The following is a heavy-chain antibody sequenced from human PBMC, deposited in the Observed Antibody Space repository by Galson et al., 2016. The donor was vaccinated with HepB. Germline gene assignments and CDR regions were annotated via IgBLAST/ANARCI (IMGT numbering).Heavy chain of an antibody. Sequence: SLRLSCAASGFPFSTYGMHWVRQAPGKGLEWVAVIWYDGSNQYYADSVKGRFTISRDISKNTLYLQMNSLRAEDTALYYCARDAFPDDACDIWGQGTTVTVSS. CDR1: GFPFSTYG. V-gene: IGHV3-33*01. CDR2: IWYDGSNQ. J-gene: IGHJ3*02. CDR3: ARDAFPDDACDI. D-gene: IGHD3-16*01.